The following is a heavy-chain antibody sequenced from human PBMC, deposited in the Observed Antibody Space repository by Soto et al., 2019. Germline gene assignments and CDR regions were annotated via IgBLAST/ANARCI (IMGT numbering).Heavy chain of an antibody. CDR3: ARGTYYYDSSGYSGDAFDI. V-gene: IGHV1-8*01. CDR1: GYTFTSYD. J-gene: IGHJ3*02. Sequence: QVQLVQSGAEVKKPGASVKVSCKASGYTFTSYDINWVRQATGQGLEWMGWMNPTSGNTGYAQKFQGRVTITRNTSISPAYMELSSLRSEDTAVYYCARGTYYYDSSGYSGDAFDIWGQGTMVTVSS. D-gene: IGHD3-22*01. CDR2: MNPTSGNT.